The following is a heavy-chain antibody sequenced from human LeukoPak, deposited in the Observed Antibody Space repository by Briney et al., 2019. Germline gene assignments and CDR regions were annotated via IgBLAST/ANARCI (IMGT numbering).Heavy chain of an antibody. J-gene: IGHJ5*02. CDR2: INPNSGGT. D-gene: IGHD1-26*01. CDR1: GYTFTGHY. V-gene: IGHV1-2*02. Sequence: ASVKVSCKASGYTFTGHYMHWVRQAPGQGLEWMGWINPNSGGTNYAQKFQGRVTMTRDTSISTAYMELSRLRSDDTAVYYCARVGSVGATTNWFDPWGQGTLVTVSS. CDR3: ARVGSVGATTNWFDP.